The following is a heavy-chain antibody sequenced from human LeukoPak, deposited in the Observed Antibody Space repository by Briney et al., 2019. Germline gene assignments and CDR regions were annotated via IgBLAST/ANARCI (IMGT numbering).Heavy chain of an antibody. V-gene: IGHV3-23*01. CDR1: GFTFSSYA. J-gene: IGHJ4*02. Sequence: GGSLRLSCAASGFTFSSYAMSWVRQAPGKGLEWVSAISGSGSTYYADSVKGRFTISRDNSKNTLYLQMNSLRAEDTAVYYCAKISSTAAPTDYWGQGTLVTVSS. D-gene: IGHD3-16*02. CDR2: ISGSGST. CDR3: AKISSTAAPTDY.